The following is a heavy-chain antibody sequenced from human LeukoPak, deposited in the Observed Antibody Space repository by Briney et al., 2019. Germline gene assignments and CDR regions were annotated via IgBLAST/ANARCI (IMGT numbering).Heavy chain of an antibody. J-gene: IGHJ3*02. CDR1: GFTFSNAW. D-gene: IGHD5-12*01. CDR3: TTGWATRDAFDI. Sequence: GGSLRLSCAASGFTFSNAWMSWVRQAPGKGLEWVDRIKSKTDGGTTDYAAPVKGRFTISRDDSKNTLYLQMNSLKTEDTAVYYCTTGWATRDAFDIWGQGTMVTVSS. CDR2: IKSKTDGGTT. V-gene: IGHV3-15*01.